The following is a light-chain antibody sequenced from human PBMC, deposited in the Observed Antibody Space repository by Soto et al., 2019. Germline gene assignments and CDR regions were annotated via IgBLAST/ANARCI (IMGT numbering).Light chain of an antibody. V-gene: IGKV4-1*01. CDR1: QSVFDSSDNKNY. CDR2: WAS. CDR3: QQYNNWPET. Sequence: DILMTQSPAFLAVSLGERATINCRSSQSVFDSSDNKNYLAWYQQKPGQPPKLLIYWASTRESGVPDRFSGSGSGTGFTLTISSLQTEDFAVYYCQQYNNWPETFGQGTKVDIK. J-gene: IGKJ1*01.